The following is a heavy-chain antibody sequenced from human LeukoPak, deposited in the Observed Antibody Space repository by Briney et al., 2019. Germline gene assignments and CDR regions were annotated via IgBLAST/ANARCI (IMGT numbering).Heavy chain of an antibody. CDR2: IYYSWNT. CDR1: GGSISSYY. D-gene: IGHD4-17*01. J-gene: IGHJ4*02. Sequence: SETLSLTCTVSGGSISSYYWSWIRQPPGKGLEGMGYIYYSWNTNYNPALKSRVPKSVDTSKHQFSLKLSSVTAADTAVYYCARHLYGDYRFDYWGQGTLVTVSS. V-gene: IGHV4-59*08. CDR3: ARHLYGDYRFDY.